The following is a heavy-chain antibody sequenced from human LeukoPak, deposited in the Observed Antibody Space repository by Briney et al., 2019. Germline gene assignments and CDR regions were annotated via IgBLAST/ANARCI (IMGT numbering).Heavy chain of an antibody. CDR3: ARVPCTGGSCSRTFDY. D-gene: IGHD2-8*02. CDR2: INAADSDT. V-gene: IGHV5-51*01. J-gene: IGHJ4*02. Sequence: GESLQISCKGSGYSFSTYWIGWVRQMPGKGLEWMGLINAADSDTRYSPSFQGQVLISVDKSISTAYLQWGNLKATDTAFYYCARVPCTGGSCSRTFDYWGQGTLVTVSS. CDR1: GYSFSTYW.